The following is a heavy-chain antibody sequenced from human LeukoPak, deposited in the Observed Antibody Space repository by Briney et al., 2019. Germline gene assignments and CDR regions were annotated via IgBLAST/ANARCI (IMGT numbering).Heavy chain of an antibody. D-gene: IGHD2-2*02. V-gene: IGHV3-33*01. CDR2: IWYDGSNK. J-gene: IGHJ6*02. CDR3: ARDACTCSSTSCYSPLYYYGMDV. Sequence: PGRSMRLSCAASGFTFSSYAMHWVRQAPGKGLEWVAVIWYDGSNKYYADSVKGRFTISRDNSKNTLYLQMNSLRAEDTAVYYCARDACTCSSTSCYSPLYYYGMDVWGQGTTVTVSS. CDR1: GFTFSSYA.